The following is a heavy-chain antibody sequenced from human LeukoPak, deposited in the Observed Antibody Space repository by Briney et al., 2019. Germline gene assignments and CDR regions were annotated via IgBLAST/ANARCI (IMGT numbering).Heavy chain of an antibody. CDR2: ISYDGSSK. J-gene: IGHJ3*02. Sequence: PGGSLRLSCAASGFTFSDYYMSWIRQAPGKGLEWVAVISYDGSSKYYADSVKGRFTISRDNSKNTLYLQMNSLRAEDTAVYYCARARSSYGYGDAFDIWGQGTMVTVSS. CDR1: GFTFSDYY. D-gene: IGHD5-18*01. V-gene: IGHV3-30*03. CDR3: ARARSSYGYGDAFDI.